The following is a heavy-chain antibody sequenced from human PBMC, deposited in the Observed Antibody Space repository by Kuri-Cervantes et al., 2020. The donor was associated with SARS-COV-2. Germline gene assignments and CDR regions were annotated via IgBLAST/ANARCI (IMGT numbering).Heavy chain of an antibody. D-gene: IGHD3-3*01. CDR1: GFTFSTYN. CDR2: ISSSSTFV. CDR3: VKGGARITNSGVVIANWFDP. J-gene: IGHJ5*02. Sequence: GGSLRLSCAASGFTFSTYNMNWVRQAPGKGLEWVSSISSSSTFVYYADSVKGRFTISRDNSQNLVYLQMNRLGAEDTAVYYCVKGGARITNSGVVIANWFDPWGQGTLVTVSS. V-gene: IGHV3-21*06.